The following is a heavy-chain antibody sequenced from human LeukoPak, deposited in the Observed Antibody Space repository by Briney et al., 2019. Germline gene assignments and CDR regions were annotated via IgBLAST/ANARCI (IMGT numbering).Heavy chain of an antibody. CDR1: GDTFSSYT. CDR3: ARVEYCSSTSCRYYYYYGMDV. Sequence: GASVKVSCKASGDTFSSYTISWVRQAPGQGLEWRGRIIPILGIANYAQKFQGRVTITADKSTSTAYMELSSLRSEDTAVYYCARVEYCSSTSCRYYYYYGMDVWGQGTTVTVSS. J-gene: IGHJ6*02. V-gene: IGHV1-69*02. CDR2: IIPILGIA. D-gene: IGHD2-2*01.